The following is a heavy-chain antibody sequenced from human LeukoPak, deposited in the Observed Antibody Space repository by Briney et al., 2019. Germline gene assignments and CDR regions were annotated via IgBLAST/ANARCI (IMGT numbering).Heavy chain of an antibody. Sequence: GGSLRLSCAASGFTFSNYAMHWVRQAPGKGLEWVAIISYDGSNKYYADSVKGRFTISRDNSKNTLYLQMNSLRAEDTAVYYCARDRAMGLPDYYYGMDVWGQGTTVTVSS. CDR2: ISYDGSNK. J-gene: IGHJ6*02. D-gene: IGHD1-14*01. CDR3: ARDRAMGLPDYYYGMDV. CDR1: GFTFSNYA. V-gene: IGHV3-30-3*01.